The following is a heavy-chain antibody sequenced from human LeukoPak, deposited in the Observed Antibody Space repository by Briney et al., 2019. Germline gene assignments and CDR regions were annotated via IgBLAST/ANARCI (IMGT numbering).Heavy chain of an antibody. CDR3: ARDYGYSTPNWFDP. CDR1: GFTVSSNY. Sequence: GGSLRLSCAASGFTVSSNYMSWVRQAPGKGLEWVSVIYSGGSTYYTDSVKGRSTISRDNSKNTLYLQMNSLRAEDTAVYYCARDYGYSTPNWFDPWGQGTLVTVSS. D-gene: IGHD6-13*01. CDR2: IYSGGST. V-gene: IGHV3-66*01. J-gene: IGHJ5*02.